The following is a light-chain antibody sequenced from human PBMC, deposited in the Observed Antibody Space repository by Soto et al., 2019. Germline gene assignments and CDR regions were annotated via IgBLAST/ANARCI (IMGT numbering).Light chain of an antibody. Sequence: EIVLTQSPGTLSLSPEERATLSCRASQSLSSSSLAWYQQKPGQAPRLLIYDASSRATGIPDRFSGSGSGTDFTLTISRLEPEDFAVYHCQQYDTSPTFGQGTKVDIK. CDR1: QSLSSSS. J-gene: IGKJ1*01. CDR3: QQYDTSPT. CDR2: DAS. V-gene: IGKV3-20*01.